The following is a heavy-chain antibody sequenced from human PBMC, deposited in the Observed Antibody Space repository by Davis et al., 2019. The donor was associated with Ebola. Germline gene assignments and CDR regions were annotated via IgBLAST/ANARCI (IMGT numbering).Heavy chain of an antibody. Sequence: GASLQLSCKGSGYNFASYWIGWVRQMPGKGLEWMGIIYPDESRTRYTPSFQGQVTISADKSISTAYLQWSSLKASDTAMYYCARESYCTGGVCYYRYWGQGTLVTVSS. CDR3: ARESYCTGGVCYYRY. V-gene: IGHV5-51*01. CDR2: IYPDESRT. J-gene: IGHJ4*02. D-gene: IGHD2-8*02. CDR1: GYNFASYW.